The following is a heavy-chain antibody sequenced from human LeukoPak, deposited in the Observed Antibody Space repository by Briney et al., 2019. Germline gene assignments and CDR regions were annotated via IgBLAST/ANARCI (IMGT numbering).Heavy chain of an antibody. V-gene: IGHV1-69*05. CDR3: ARMATAMVTGYYFDY. CDR2: IIPLFDTT. Sequence: SVKVSCKASGGTFSSYAISWVRQAPGQGLEWMGRIIPLFDTTNYAQKFQGRVTITTDESTSTAYMELSSLRSEDTAVYYCARMATAMVTGYYFDYWGQGTLVTVSS. D-gene: IGHD5-18*01. J-gene: IGHJ4*02. CDR1: GGTFSSYA.